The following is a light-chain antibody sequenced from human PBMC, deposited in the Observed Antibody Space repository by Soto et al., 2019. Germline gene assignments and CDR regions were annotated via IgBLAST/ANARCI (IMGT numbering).Light chain of an antibody. CDR2: DAS. CDR1: QSISSW. CDR3: QQYNSYPFSYT. J-gene: IGKJ2*01. V-gene: IGKV1-5*01. Sequence: DILMTQSPSTLSASVGDRVTITCRASQSISSWLAWYQQKPGKAPKLLIYDASSLESGVPSRFSGSGSGTEFTLTISSLQPDDFATYYCQQYNSYPFSYTFGQGTKREIK.